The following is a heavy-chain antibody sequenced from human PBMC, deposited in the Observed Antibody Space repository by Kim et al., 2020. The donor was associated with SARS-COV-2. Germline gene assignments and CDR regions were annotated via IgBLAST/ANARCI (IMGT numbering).Heavy chain of an antibody. Sequence: SETLSLTCTVSGGSISSSSYYWGWIRQPPGKGLEWIGSIYYSGSTYYNPSLKSRVTISVDTSKNQFSLKLSSVTAADTAVYYCARDAPKYSSGWGVDYWGQGTLVTVSS. CDR1: GGSISSSSYY. J-gene: IGHJ4*02. CDR3: ARDAPKYSSGWGVDY. CDR2: IYYSGST. V-gene: IGHV4-39*07. D-gene: IGHD6-19*01.